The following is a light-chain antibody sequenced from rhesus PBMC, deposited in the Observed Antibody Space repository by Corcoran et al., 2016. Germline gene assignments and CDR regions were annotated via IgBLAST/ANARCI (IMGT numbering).Light chain of an antibody. CDR2: GAS. CDR3: QQYSDWWT. Sequence: EIVMTQSPATLSLSAGERATLSCRASQSVNNRLAWYQQKPGKAPRLLIYGASSRASGIPDRFSGRVTGTEFTLTISSLEPEDFAVYYCQQYSDWWTFGQGTKVEIK. V-gene: IGKV3-42*03. J-gene: IGKJ1*01. CDR1: QSVNNR.